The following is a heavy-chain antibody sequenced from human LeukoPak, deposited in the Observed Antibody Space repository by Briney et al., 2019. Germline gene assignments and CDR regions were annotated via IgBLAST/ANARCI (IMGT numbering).Heavy chain of an antibody. V-gene: IGHV4-4*09. CDR3: AGLGPPAYYYMDV. CDR2: IYTSRST. J-gene: IGHJ6*03. Sequence: SETLSLTCTVSGGSISGYTWSWIRQPPGRGRRWIGYIYTSRSTNYNHALKSRVTISVDTSKNQSSLKLSSVTAADTAVYYCAGLGPPAYYYMDVWGKGTTVTVSS. CDR1: GGSISGYT.